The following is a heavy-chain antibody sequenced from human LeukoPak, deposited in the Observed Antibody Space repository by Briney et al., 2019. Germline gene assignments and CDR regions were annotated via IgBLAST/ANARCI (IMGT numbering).Heavy chain of an antibody. CDR1: GFTFRNYV. J-gene: IGHJ4*02. CDR3: TRVGYIDEGIDY. CDR2: IKQDGSKK. V-gene: IGHV3-7*04. D-gene: IGHD5-24*01. Sequence: GGSLRLSCAASGFTFRNYVIHWVRQAPGKGLEWVANIKQDGSKKSYVDSVKGRFTISRDNAKNSLYLQMNSLRAEDTAIYYCTRVGYIDEGIDYWGQGTLVTVSS.